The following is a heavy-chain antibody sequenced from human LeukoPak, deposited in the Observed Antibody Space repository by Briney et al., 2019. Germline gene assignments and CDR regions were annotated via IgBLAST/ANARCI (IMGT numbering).Heavy chain of an antibody. CDR1: GYTFTGYY. Sequence: GASVKVSCKASGYTFTGYYMHWVRQAPGQGLEWMGWINPNSGGTNYAQKFQGRVTMTRDTSISTAYMELSRLRYDDTAVYYCARDGGPTTVTTPGYWGQGTLVTASS. CDR2: INPNSGGT. V-gene: IGHV1-2*02. J-gene: IGHJ4*02. D-gene: IGHD4-17*01. CDR3: ARDGGPTTVTTPGY.